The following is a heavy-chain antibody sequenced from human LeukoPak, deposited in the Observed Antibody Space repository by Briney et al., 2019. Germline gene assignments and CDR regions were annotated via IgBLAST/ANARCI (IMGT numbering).Heavy chain of an antibody. D-gene: IGHD4-17*01. V-gene: IGHV3-23*01. CDR2: ISGSGGST. CDR3: ARSMGYGDYSYWYFDL. CDR1: GFTFSSYA. Sequence: GGSLRLSCAASGFTFSSYAMSWVRQAPGKGLEWVSAISGSGGSTYYADSVKGRFTISRDNSKNTLYLQMNSLRAEDTAVYYCARSMGYGDYSYWYFDLWGRGTLVTVSS. J-gene: IGHJ2*01.